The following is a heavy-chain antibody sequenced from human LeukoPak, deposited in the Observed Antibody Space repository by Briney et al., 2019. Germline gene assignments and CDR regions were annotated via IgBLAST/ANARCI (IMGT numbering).Heavy chain of an antibody. D-gene: IGHD3-3*01. CDR2: FDPEDGET. Sequence: ASVKISCKVSGYTLTELSMHWVRQAPGKGLEWLGGFDPEDGETIYAQKFQGRVTMTEVTSTDTAYMELSSLRSEDTAVYYCATSTLNYDFWSGSNLPDYWGQGTLVTVSS. V-gene: IGHV1-24*01. J-gene: IGHJ4*02. CDR1: GYTLTELS. CDR3: ATSTLNYDFWSGSNLPDY.